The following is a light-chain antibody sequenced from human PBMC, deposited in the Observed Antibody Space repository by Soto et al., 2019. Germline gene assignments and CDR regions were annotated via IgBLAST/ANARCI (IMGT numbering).Light chain of an antibody. V-gene: IGKV1-5*01. Sequence: DIQMTQSPSTLSASVGDRVTITCRASQGISGRLAWYQQKPGKAPNLLIYDVSNLESGVPSRFSGTGSGTEFTITINILQPDDFATYYCQQYNSYSTFGPGTKVEVK. CDR3: QQYNSYST. CDR2: DVS. J-gene: IGKJ1*01. CDR1: QGISGR.